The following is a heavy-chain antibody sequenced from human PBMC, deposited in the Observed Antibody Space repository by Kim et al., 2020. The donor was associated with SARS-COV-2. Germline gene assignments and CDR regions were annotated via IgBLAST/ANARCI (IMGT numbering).Heavy chain of an antibody. V-gene: IGHV4-34*01. CDR3: ARVQWGMQAITHPKYFSKPYYYYMDV. Sequence: SETLSLTCAVYGGSFSGYYWSWIRQPPGKGLEWIGEINHSGSTNYNPSLKSRVTISVDTSKNQFSLKLSSVTAADTAVYYCARVQWGMQAITHPKYFSKPYYYYMDVWGKGTTVTVSS. CDR1: GGSFSGYY. J-gene: IGHJ6*03. D-gene: IGHD2-8*01. CDR2: INHSGST.